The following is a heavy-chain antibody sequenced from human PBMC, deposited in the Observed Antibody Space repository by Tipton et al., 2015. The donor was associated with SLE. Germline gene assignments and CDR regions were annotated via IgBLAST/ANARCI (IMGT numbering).Heavy chain of an antibody. J-gene: IGHJ5*02. CDR2: IKQDGSEK. D-gene: IGHD1-1*01. Sequence: SLRLSCAASGFTFSSYSMNWVRQAPGKGLEWVANIKQDGSEKYYVDSVKGRFTISRDNAKNSLYLQMNSLRAEDTAVYYCARAHNWAWFDPWGQGTLVTVSS. CDR3: ARAHNWAWFDP. CDR1: GFTFSSYS. V-gene: IGHV3-7*01.